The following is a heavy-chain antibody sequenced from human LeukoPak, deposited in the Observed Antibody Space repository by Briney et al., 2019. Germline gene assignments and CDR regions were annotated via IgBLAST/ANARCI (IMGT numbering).Heavy chain of an antibody. J-gene: IGHJ5*02. D-gene: IGHD3-22*01. Sequence: GGSLRLSCAASAFTFSNYGMHWVRQAPGKGLEWVAIIWYDGSYKSYADSVKGRFTISRDNSKNTLFLQINSLRADDTAVYYCARDTLITAPKTGTVTRIGWFDPWGQGTLVTVSS. V-gene: IGHV3-33*01. CDR2: IWYDGSYK. CDR3: ARDTLITAPKTGTVTRIGWFDP. CDR1: AFTFSNYG.